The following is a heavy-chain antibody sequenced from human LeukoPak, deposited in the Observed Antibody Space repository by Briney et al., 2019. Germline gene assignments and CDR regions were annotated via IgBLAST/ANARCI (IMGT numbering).Heavy chain of an antibody. CDR1: GYSISSGYS. CDR2: IYSSGST. J-gene: IGHJ4*02. Sequence: PSETLSLTCAVSGYSISSGYSWDWIRQSPGKGLEWIGNIYSSGSTYYNPSLKSRVTIPVDTSKNQFSLSLNSVTAADTAVYYCARRKTLFWYFDYWGQGTLVTVSS. V-gene: IGHV4-38-2*01. D-gene: IGHD3-3*01. CDR3: ARRKTLFWYFDY.